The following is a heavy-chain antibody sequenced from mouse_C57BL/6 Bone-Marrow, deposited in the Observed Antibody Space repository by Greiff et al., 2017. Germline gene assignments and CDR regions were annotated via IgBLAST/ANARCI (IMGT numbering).Heavy chain of an antibody. Sequence: QVQLQQSGPELVKPGASVKISCKASGYSFTSYYIHWVKQRPGQGLEWIGWIYPGSGNTKYNEKFKGKATLTADTSSSTAYMQLSSLTSAVSAVYYCARDGNHWYFDVWGTGTTVTVSS. CDR3: ARDGNHWYFDV. D-gene: IGHD2-1*01. J-gene: IGHJ1*03. CDR1: GYSFTSYY. CDR2: IYPGSGNT. V-gene: IGHV1-66*01.